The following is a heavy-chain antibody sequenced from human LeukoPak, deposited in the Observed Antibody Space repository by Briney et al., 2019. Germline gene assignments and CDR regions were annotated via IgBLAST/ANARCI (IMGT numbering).Heavy chain of an antibody. D-gene: IGHD6-19*01. CDR2: ISSTGYT. Sequence: GRSLRLSCAASGFIFSDSVMSCGRQAPGKGLEWVAAISSTGYTHNADSLKGGFSISRDNSQDTLYLQMNSLRVVDRAAYYCARRAAGAKDLWGKGTTVTVSA. V-gene: IGHV3-23*05. CDR1: GFIFSDSV. CDR3: ARRAAGAKDL. J-gene: IGHJ6*04.